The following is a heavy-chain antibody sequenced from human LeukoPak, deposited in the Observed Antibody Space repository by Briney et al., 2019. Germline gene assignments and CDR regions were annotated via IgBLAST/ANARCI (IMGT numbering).Heavy chain of an antibody. J-gene: IGHJ3*02. D-gene: IGHD6-19*01. CDR1: GFTFSSYG. CDR2: IRYDGSNK. Sequence: GGSLRLSCAASGFTFSSYGMHWVRQAPGKGLEWVAFIRYDGSNKYYADSVKGRFTISRDNSKNTLYLQMNSLRAEDTAVYYCAKVLYSSGWCEVGDAFDIWGQGTMVTVSS. CDR3: AKVLYSSGWCEVGDAFDI. V-gene: IGHV3-30*02.